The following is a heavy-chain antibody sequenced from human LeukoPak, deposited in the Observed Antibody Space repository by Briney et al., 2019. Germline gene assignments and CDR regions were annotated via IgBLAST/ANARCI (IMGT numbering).Heavy chain of an antibody. CDR3: ARRRDHCSGGSCYSSSWFDP. CDR1: GFTFSSYW. J-gene: IGHJ5*02. V-gene: IGHV3-7*01. D-gene: IGHD2-15*01. CDR2: IKQDGSEK. Sequence: PGGSLRLSCAASGFTFSSYWMSWVRQAPGKGLEWVANIKQDGSEKYYVDSVKGRFTISRDNAKNSLYLQMNSLRAEDTAVYYCARRRDHCSGGSCYSSSWFDPWGQGTLVTVSS.